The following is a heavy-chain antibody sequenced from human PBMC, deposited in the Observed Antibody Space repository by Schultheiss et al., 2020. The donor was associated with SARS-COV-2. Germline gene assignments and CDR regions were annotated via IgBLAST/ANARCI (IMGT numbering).Heavy chain of an antibody. CDR2: ISSSSSYI. D-gene: IGHD6-13*01. J-gene: IGHJ4*02. CDR1: GFTFSTYS. CDR3: ARDLGIASREGY. V-gene: IGHV3-21*01. Sequence: GGSLRLSCAASGFTFSTYSMNWVRQAPGKGLEWVSSISSSSSYIYYADSVKGRFTISRDNSKNTLYLQMNSLRAEDTAVYYCARDLGIASREGYWGQGTLVTVSS.